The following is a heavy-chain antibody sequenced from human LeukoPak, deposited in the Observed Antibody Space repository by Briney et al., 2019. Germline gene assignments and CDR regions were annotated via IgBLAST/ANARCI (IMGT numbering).Heavy chain of an antibody. D-gene: IGHD3-22*01. CDR2: IYYSGST. CDR1: GGSISSSSYY. CDR3: ARREGDSSGYYYAPFDY. V-gene: IGHV4-39*01. Sequence: SETLSLTCTVSGGSISSSSYYWGWIRQPPGTGLEWIGSIYYSGSTYYNPSLKSRVTISVDTSKNQFSLKLSSVTAADTAVYYCARREGDSSGYYYAPFDYWGQGTLVTVSS. J-gene: IGHJ4*02.